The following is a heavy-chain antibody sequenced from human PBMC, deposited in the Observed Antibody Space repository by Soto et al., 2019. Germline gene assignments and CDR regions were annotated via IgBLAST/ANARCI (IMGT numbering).Heavy chain of an antibody. CDR2: IFHSGST. D-gene: IGHD3-22*01. Sequence: SETLPLTWTVSGASIFSNFWSWFRQPPGKGLEWIVYIFHSGSTNYNPSFKSRVTISVXXXXXXFXLXLXXXTAAXTAVYYCARAGTSGYYYGWFDPWGQGTPVTVSS. V-gene: IGHV4-59*01. J-gene: IGHJ5*02. CDR1: GASIFSNF. CDR3: ARAGTSGYYYGWFDP.